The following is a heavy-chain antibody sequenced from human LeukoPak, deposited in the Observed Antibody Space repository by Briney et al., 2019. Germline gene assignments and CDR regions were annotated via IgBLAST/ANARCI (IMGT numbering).Heavy chain of an antibody. V-gene: IGHV3-74*01. CDR1: GFTFSSYW. CDR3: ARSPYGGYGDN. Sequence: GGSLRLSCAASGFTFSSYWMHWVRQPPGKGLVWVSRINSDGGSTTYADSVKGRFTISRDNARNTLYLQMNSLRAEDTAMYYRARSPYGGYGDNWGQGTLVTVSS. J-gene: IGHJ4*02. D-gene: IGHD4-17*01. CDR2: INSDGGST.